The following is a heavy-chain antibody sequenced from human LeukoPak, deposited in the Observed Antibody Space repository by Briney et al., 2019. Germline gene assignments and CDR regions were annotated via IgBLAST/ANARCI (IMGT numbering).Heavy chain of an antibody. D-gene: IGHD2-2*01. CDR1: GFTFSSYS. J-gene: IGHJ6*02. Sequence: GGSLRLSCAASGFTFSSYSMNWVRQAPGKGLEWVSVIYSGGSTYYADSVKGRFTISRDNSKNTLYLQMNSLRAEDTAVYYCAADSTINYYYYYGMDVWGQGTTVTVSS. V-gene: IGHV3-66*01. CDR3: AADSTINYYYYYGMDV. CDR2: IYSGGST.